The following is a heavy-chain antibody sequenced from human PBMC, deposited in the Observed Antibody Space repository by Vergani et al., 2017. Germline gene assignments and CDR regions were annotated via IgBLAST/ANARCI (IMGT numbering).Heavy chain of an antibody. Sequence: VQLVQSGAEVRKPGASVTVSCTASGYIFKNYYIHWLRQAPGQAFEWMGILNPTTGHTTSAQKFMGRVDMTRDPSTDTSTRTVQMTLSSLRSEETAVYYCARSIGYCAGATCRAYYFDHWGQGTLVSVSS. CDR2: LNPTTGHT. J-gene: IGHJ5*02. V-gene: IGHV1-46*02. CDR1: GYIFKNYY. D-gene: IGHD2-21*01. CDR3: ARSIGYCAGATCRAYYFDH.